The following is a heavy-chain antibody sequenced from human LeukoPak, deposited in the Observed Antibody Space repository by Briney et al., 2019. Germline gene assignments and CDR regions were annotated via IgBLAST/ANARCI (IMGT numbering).Heavy chain of an antibody. V-gene: IGHV3-30*18. D-gene: IGHD4-17*01. J-gene: IGHJ4*02. Sequence: GGTLRLSCAAWGYSFISYGMHWVRQAPGRGLEGGGVISDDGRRKEYADSVKGRFTISRDNSKDTLYLQMNSLRAEDTAVYYCAKRPSDYGDYVSYFDYWGQGTLVTVSS. CDR2: ISDDGRRK. CDR1: GYSFISYG. CDR3: AKRPSDYGDYVSYFDY.